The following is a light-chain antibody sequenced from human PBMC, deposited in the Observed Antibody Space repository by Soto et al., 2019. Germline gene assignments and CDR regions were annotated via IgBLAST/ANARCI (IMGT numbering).Light chain of an antibody. CDR2: AAS. V-gene: IGKV1-27*01. CDR1: QGIKNY. J-gene: IGKJ4*01. CDR3: QRYYNAPFT. Sequence: DIQVTQHPSSLSASVGDRVTITCRASQGIKNYLAWYQQKPGETPKLLIYAASTLESGIPPRFSGSGSGTDFTLTINHLQPEDVATYYWQRYYNAPFTFGGGTKVEIK.